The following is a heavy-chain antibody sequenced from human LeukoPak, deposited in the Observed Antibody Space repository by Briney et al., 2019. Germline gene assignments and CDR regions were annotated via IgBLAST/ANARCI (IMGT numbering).Heavy chain of an antibody. V-gene: IGHV4-39*07. D-gene: IGHD3-16*02. J-gene: IGHJ4*02. CDR2: IYYSGST. CDR3: ARLFIDSAWVYFDY. CDR1: GGSISSSSYY. Sequence: SETLSLTCTVSGGSISSSSYYWGWIRQPPGKGLEWIGSIYYSGSTYYNPSLKSRVTISVDTSKNQFSLKLSSVTAADTAVYYCARLFIDSAWVYFDYWGQGTLVTVSS.